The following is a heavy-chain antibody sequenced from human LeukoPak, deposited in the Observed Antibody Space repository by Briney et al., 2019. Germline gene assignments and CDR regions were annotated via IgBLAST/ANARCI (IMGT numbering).Heavy chain of an antibody. Sequence: GGSLRLSCAASGFTFSSYSMNWVRQAPGKGLEWVSYISSSSSTIYYADSVKGRFTISRDNAKKSLYLQMNRLRDEDTTVYYCAGFTSYYDNSGYVEYRVQGTLVTVSS. CDR1: GFTFSSYS. D-gene: IGHD3-22*01. J-gene: IGHJ4*02. CDR3: AGFTSYYDNSGYVEY. V-gene: IGHV3-48*02. CDR2: ISSSSSTI.